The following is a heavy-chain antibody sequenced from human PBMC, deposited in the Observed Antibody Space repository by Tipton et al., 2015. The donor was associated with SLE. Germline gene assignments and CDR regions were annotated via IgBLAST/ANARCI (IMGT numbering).Heavy chain of an antibody. J-gene: IGHJ4*02. D-gene: IGHD3-3*01. CDR3: AGDRSFGDEETLEF. V-gene: IGHV3-66*01. CDR1: GFTVSRNY. Sequence: LSLTCAAAGFTVSRNYMSWVRQAPGKGPEWVSVIYTGGNTYYAGSVMGRFTISRDNSKNTLYLQMNSLRAEDTAVYYCAGDRSFGDEETLEFWGQGTLVTVSS. CDR2: IYTGGNT.